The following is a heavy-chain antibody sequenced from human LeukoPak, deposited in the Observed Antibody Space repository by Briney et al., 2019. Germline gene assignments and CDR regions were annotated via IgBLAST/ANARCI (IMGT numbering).Heavy chain of an antibody. D-gene: IGHD6-19*01. CDR3: ARQKYSSGWSGGY. Sequence: GASVKVSCKASGYTFTGYYMHWVRQAPGQGLEWMGWINPNSGGTNYAQKFQGRVTMTRDTSISTAYMELSRLRSDDTAVYYCARQKYSSGWSGGYWGQGTLVTVSS. CDR2: INPNSGGT. CDR1: GYTFTGYY. J-gene: IGHJ4*02. V-gene: IGHV1-2*02.